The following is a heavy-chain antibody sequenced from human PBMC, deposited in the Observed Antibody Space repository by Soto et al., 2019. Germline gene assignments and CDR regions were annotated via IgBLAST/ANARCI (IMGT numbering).Heavy chain of an antibody. J-gene: IGHJ4*02. CDR3: AARGSPQPFDY. CDR1: GFTCISYA. CDR2: ISGSGGST. D-gene: IGHD1-26*01. Sequence: GSLRLSGAASGFTCISYAMSWVRQAPGKGLEWVSAISGSGGSTYYADSVKGRFTISRDNSKNTLYLQMNSLRAEDTAVYYCAARGSPQPFDYWGQGTLVPSPQ. V-gene: IGHV3-23*01.